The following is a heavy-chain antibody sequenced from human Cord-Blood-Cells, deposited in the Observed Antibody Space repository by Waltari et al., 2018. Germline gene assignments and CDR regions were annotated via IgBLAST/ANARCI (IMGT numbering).Heavy chain of an antibody. Sequence: QVQLQESGPGLVKPSETLSLTCTVPGGPISSYYWSWLRQPPGKGLEGIGYIYYSGSTNYNPSLKSRVTISVDTSKNQFSLKLSSVTAADTAMYYCARWDYVWGSYRYDAFDIWGQGTMVTVSS. J-gene: IGHJ3*02. CDR3: ARWDYVWGSYRYDAFDI. D-gene: IGHD3-16*02. CDR2: IYYSGST. CDR1: GGPISSYY. V-gene: IGHV4-59*08.